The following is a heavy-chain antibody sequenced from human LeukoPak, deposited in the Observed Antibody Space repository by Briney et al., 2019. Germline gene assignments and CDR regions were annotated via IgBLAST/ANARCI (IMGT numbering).Heavy chain of an antibody. CDR3: ARDRGLHPIDY. CDR2: MSDSGGRT. Sequence: GGSLRLSCAVSGITLSNYGMSWVRQAPGKGLEWVAGMSDSGGRTNYADSVKGRFTISRDNSKNTLYLQMNSLRAEDTAVYYCARDRGLHPIDYWGQGTLVTVSS. CDR1: GITLSNYG. J-gene: IGHJ4*02. V-gene: IGHV3-23*01. D-gene: IGHD4-17*01.